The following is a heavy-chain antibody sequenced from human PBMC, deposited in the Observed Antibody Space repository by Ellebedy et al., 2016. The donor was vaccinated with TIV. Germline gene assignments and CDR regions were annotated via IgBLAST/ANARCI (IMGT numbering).Heavy chain of an antibody. V-gene: IGHV3-74*01. Sequence: GESLKISCAASGFTLSNHWMHWVRQAPGKGLVWVSYIETNGIKTNYAASVKGRFTISRDNSKNTVSLQMNSLRVDDTAVYYCVRDRPNSWFDPWGQGTLVTVSS. CDR1: GFTLSNHW. J-gene: IGHJ5*02. CDR3: VRDRPNSWFDP. D-gene: IGHD4-23*01. CDR2: IETNGIKT.